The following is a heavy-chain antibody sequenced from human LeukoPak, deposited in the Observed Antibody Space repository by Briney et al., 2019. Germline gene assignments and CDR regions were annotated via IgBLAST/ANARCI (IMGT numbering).Heavy chain of an antibody. V-gene: IGHV3-66*02. D-gene: IGHD5-18*01. CDR1: GFTVSSNY. J-gene: IGHJ4*02. CDR3: ARKRGYSYGNFDY. CDR2: IYSGGST. Sequence: GGSLRLSCAASGFTVSSNYMSWVRQAPGKGLKWVSVIYSGGSTYYADSVKGRFTISRDNSKNTLYLQMNSLRAEDTAVYYCARKRGYSYGNFDYWGQGTLVTVSS.